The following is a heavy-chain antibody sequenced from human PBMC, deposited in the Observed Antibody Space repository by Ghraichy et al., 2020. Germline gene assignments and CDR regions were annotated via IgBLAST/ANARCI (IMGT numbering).Heavy chain of an antibody. J-gene: IGHJ1*01. Sequence: GGSLRLSCAASVLTFSNDPMNWVRQAPGKGLEWVSYISADSGAIYYADSVKGRFTISSDNAQNSLYLQMNSLRDEDTAVYYCARQRRARSSGWDWGQGTLVTVSS. CDR3: ARQRRARSSGWD. V-gene: IGHV3-48*02. D-gene: IGHD3-22*01. CDR2: ISADSGAI. CDR1: VLTFSNDP.